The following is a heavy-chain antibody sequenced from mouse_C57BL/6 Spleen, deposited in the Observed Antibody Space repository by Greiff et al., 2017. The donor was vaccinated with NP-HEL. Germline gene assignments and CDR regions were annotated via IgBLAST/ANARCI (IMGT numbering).Heavy chain of an antibody. V-gene: IGHV5-9-1*02. CDR2: ISSGGDYI. CDR1: GFTFSSYA. CDR3: TSDVNIYYGNLGAMDY. Sequence: EVQVVESGEGLVKPGGSLKLSCAASGFTFSSYAMSWVRQTPEKRLEWVAYISSGGDYIYYADTVKGRFNISRDNARNTLYLQMSSLKSEDTAMYYCTSDVNIYYGNLGAMDYWGQGTSVTVSS. D-gene: IGHD2-1*01. J-gene: IGHJ4*01.